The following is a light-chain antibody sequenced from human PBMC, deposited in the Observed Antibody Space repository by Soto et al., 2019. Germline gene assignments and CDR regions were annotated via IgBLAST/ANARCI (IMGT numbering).Light chain of an antibody. CDR2: KAS. CDR3: QQYYSYPWT. CDR1: QTISSW. Sequence: DIQMPQTPSTLSGSVGDRVTITCRASQTISSWLAWYQQKPGKAPKLLIYKASTLKSGVPSRFSGSGSGTDFTLTISCLQSEDFATYYCQQYYSYPWTFGQGTKVDNK. J-gene: IGKJ1*01. V-gene: IGKV1-5*03.